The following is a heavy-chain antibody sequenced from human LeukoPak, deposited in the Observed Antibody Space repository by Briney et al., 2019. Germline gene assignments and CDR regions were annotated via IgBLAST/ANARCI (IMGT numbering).Heavy chain of an antibody. CDR1: GGSISSSSYY. D-gene: IGHD3-10*01. V-gene: IGHV4-39*07. Sequence: SETLSLTCTVSGGSISSSSYYWGWIRQPPGKGLEWIGSICYSGSTYYNPSLKSRVTISVDTSKNQFSLKLTSVTAADTAVYSCARRSVRGVIRYWGQGTLVTVSS. J-gene: IGHJ4*02. CDR2: ICYSGST. CDR3: ARRSVRGVIRY.